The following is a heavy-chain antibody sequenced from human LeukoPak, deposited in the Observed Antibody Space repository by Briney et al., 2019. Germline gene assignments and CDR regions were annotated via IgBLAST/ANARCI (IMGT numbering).Heavy chain of an antibody. V-gene: IGHV3-23*01. J-gene: IGHJ1*01. Sequence: GGSLTLSCAASGFTFNTYAVSWVRQTPGKGLEWVSGISDNDGSTYYTDSVKGRFTISRDNSKDTVYLQMNNLRVADTALYFCVRHDTYVPFWGQGSLVTVSS. D-gene: IGHD2-2*01. CDR2: ISDNDGST. CDR3: VRHDTYVPF. CDR1: GFTFNTYA.